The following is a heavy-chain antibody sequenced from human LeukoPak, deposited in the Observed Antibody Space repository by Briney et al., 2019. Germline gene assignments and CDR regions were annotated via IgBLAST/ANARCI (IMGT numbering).Heavy chain of an antibody. CDR3: VHRSMTATQAPLPFDF. V-gene: IGHV2-5*02. CDR1: GFSLRTKGVG. D-gene: IGHD1-1*01. CDR2: IYWDDDK. Sequence: SGPTLVKPTQTLTLTCTFSGFSLRTKGVGVGWIRQPPGKTLAWLSLIYWDDDKRYHPSLRTRLTITSDTSNNQVVPTMTDMDPVDTATYYCVHRSMTATQAPLPFDFWGPGTFITVSS. J-gene: IGHJ4*02.